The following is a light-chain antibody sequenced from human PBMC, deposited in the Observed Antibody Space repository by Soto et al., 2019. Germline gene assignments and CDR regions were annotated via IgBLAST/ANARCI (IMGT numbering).Light chain of an antibody. CDR3: AAWDDSLNGHVV. V-gene: IGLV1-44*01. CDR1: SSNIGSNT. J-gene: IGLJ2*01. Sequence: QSVLTQPPSASGTPGQRVTISCSGSSSNIGSNTVNWYQQLPGTAPKLLIYSNNQRPSGVPDRFSGSTSGASASLAIGGLQSEDEADYYCAAWDDSLNGHVVFGGGTKLTVL. CDR2: SNN.